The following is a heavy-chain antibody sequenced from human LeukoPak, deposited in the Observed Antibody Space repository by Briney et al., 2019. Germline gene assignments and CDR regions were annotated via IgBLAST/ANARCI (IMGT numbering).Heavy chain of an antibody. Sequence: SETLSLTCTLSGGSISTYYWSWIRQPPGKGLEWIGYIYHSGSTNYNPSLKSRVTISVDTSKNQFSLKLSSVTAADTAVYYCFPQSLDNWFDPWGQGTLVTVSS. CDR2: IYHSGST. CDR3: FPQSLDNWFDP. J-gene: IGHJ5*02. V-gene: IGHV4-4*08. CDR1: GGSISTYY.